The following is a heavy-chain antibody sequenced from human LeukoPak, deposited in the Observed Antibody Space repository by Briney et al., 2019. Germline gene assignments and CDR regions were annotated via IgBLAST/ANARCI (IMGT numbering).Heavy chain of an antibody. CDR3: ARVPELVEDFDY. Sequence: QPGGSLRLSCAASGFTFSSYWMHWVRQAPGKGLVWVSDINSDGSSIRYADSVKGRFTISRDNAKNTLYLQMNSLRANDTAVDYCARVPELVEDFDYWGQGTLVTVSS. J-gene: IGHJ4*02. CDR2: INSDGSSI. D-gene: IGHD3-9*01. V-gene: IGHV3-74*01. CDR1: GFTFSSYW.